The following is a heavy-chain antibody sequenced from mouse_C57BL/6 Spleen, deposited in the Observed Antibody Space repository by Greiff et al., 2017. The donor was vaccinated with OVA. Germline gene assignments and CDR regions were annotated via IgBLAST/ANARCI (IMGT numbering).Heavy chain of an antibody. CDR3: ARKGLEAMDY. Sequence: QVQLQQPGAELVMPGASVKLSCKASGYTFTSYWMHWVKQRPGQGLEWIGEIDPSDSYTNYNQKFKGKSTLTVDKSSSTAYMQLSSLTSEDSAVYYCARKGLEAMDYWGQGTSVTVSS. V-gene: IGHV1-69*01. CDR2: IDPSDSYT. J-gene: IGHJ4*01. CDR1: GYTFTSYW.